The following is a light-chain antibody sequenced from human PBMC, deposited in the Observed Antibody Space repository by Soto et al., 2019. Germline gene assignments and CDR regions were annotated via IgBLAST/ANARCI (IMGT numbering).Light chain of an antibody. J-gene: IGLJ2*01. Sequence: QSALTQPASVSGSPGQSITISCTGTSSDIGNNNYVSWYQHHPGKAPKLMIYGVRNRPSGVSDRFSGSKSGNTASLIISGLQAGDEADYYCSSYTNTDTRVFGGGTKLTVL. V-gene: IGLV2-14*01. CDR3: SSYTNTDTRV. CDR1: SSDIGNNNY. CDR2: GVR.